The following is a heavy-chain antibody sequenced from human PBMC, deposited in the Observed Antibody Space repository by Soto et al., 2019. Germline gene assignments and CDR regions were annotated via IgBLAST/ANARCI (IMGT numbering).Heavy chain of an antibody. D-gene: IGHD2-15*01. CDR2: ISGSGGST. Sequence: EVQLLESGGGLVQPGGSLRLSCAASGFTLGTYVMTWVRQAPGKGLEWVSAISGSGGSTNYADPVKGRITISRDNTKNTLYLQMNSLRVEDTAVYYCAKDRKGSYCSGGTCYSFDYWGQGTLVTVPS. V-gene: IGHV3-23*01. CDR3: AKDRKGSYCSGGTCYSFDY. CDR1: GFTLGTYV. J-gene: IGHJ4*02.